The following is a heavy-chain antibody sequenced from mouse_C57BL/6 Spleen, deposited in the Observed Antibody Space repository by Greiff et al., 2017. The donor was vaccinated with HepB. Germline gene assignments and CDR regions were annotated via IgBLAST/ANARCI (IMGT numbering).Heavy chain of an antibody. Sequence: VHLVESGGGLVKPGGSLKLSCAASGFTFSDYGMHWVRQAPEKGLEWVAYISSGSSTIYYADTVKGRFTISRDNAKNTLFLQMTSLRSEDTAMYYCARGGSSPFYAMDYWGQGTSVTVSS. D-gene: IGHD1-1*01. CDR2: ISSGSSTI. CDR1: GFTFSDYG. V-gene: IGHV5-17*01. J-gene: IGHJ4*01. CDR3: ARGGSSPFYAMDY.